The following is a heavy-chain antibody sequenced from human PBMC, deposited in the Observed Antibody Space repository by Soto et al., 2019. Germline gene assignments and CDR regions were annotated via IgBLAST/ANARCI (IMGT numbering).Heavy chain of an antibody. D-gene: IGHD4-17*01. CDR3: ARGGYGDLNDGFDP. CDR2: IIPLLGAA. Sequence: QVQLVQSGAEVKKPGSSVKVSCEASGGTFNTHAISWVRQGPGQGLEWMGRIIPLLGAANYAQKFQGRVTXTADEATSTAYMELSSLTSEDTAVYFCARGGYGDLNDGFDPWGQGTLVTVSS. V-gene: IGHV1-69*11. J-gene: IGHJ5*02. CDR1: GGTFNTHA.